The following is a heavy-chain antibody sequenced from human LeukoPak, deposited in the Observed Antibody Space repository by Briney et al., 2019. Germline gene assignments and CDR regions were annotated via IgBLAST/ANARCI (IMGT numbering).Heavy chain of an antibody. CDR3: ARDLSVVVPAAKGLDY. J-gene: IGHJ4*02. V-gene: IGHV3-21*01. CDR1: GFTFSSYS. CDR2: ISSSSSYI. Sequence: GGSLRLSCAASGFTFSSYSMNWVRQAPGKGLEWVSSISSSSSYIYYADSVKGRFTISRDNAKNSLYLQMNSLRAEDTAVYYCARDLSVVVPAAKGLDYWGQGTLVTVSS. D-gene: IGHD2-2*01.